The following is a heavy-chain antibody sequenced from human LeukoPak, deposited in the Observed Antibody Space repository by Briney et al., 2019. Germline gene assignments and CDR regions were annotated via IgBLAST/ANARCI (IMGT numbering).Heavy chain of an antibody. J-gene: IGHJ4*02. V-gene: IGHV3-9*01. D-gene: IGHD4-17*01. CDR3: AKHIRIHDYGDDPFDY. Sequence: PGGSLRLSCAASGFTFSSYWMSWVRQAPGKGLEWVSGISWNSGSIGYADSVKGRFTISRDNAKNSLYLQMNSLRAEDTALYYCAKHIRIHDYGDDPFDYWGQGTLVTVSS. CDR2: ISWNSGSI. CDR1: GFTFSSYW.